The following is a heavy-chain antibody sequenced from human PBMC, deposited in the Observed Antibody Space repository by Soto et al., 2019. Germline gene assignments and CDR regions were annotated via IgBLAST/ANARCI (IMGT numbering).Heavy chain of an antibody. Sequence: GASVKVSCKASGYTFTSYGISWVRQAPGQGLEWMGWISAYNGNTNYAQKLQGRVTMTTDTSTSTAYMELRSLRSDDTAVYYCARDGDYYYGSGSPGWFDPWGQGTLVTVSP. CDR3: ARDGDYYYGSGSPGWFDP. CDR2: ISAYNGNT. J-gene: IGHJ5*02. V-gene: IGHV1-18*04. D-gene: IGHD3-10*01. CDR1: GYTFTSYG.